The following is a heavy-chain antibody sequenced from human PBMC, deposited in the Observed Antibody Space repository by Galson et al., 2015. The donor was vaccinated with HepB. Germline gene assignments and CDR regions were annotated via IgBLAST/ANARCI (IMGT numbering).Heavy chain of an antibody. CDR3: ATYYSDSSASFH. CDR1: GGTFSTYA. J-gene: IGHJ4*02. D-gene: IGHD3-22*01. CDR2: IIPFFATT. V-gene: IGHV1-69*13. Sequence: SVKVSCKASGGTFSTYAISWVRQAPGQGLEWMGGIIPFFATTDYAQKFQGRVTITADESTSTAYMELSRLRSDDTAVYYCATYYSDSSASFHWGQGTQVTVSS.